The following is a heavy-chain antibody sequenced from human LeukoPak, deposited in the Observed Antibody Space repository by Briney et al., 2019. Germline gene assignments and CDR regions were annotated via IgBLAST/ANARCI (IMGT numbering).Heavy chain of an antibody. J-gene: IGHJ5*02. CDR1: GASISRHY. CDR3: TRHYGGAYWFDP. Sequence: SETLSLTCTVSGASISRHYWSWIRQPPGKGLEWIGYIYYGGSPSYNPSLKSRVTISVDTSKNQFSLRLSPVTAADTAVYYCTRHYGGAYWFDPWGQGTLVTVSS. CDR2: IYYGGSP. V-gene: IGHV4-59*08. D-gene: IGHD4-23*01.